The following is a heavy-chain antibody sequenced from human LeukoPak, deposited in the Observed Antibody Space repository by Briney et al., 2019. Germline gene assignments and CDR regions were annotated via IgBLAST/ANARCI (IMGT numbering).Heavy chain of an antibody. Sequence: GGSLRLSCAASGFTLSSYAMSWVRQTPGKGLEWVSAISDSGNTYHADSVKGRFTISRDSSKNTLFLQMNRLRPEDAAVYYCARDFRGGYDFWSGYYTPYYFDYWGQGTLVTVSP. CDR2: ISDSGNT. D-gene: IGHD3-3*01. CDR3: ARDFRGGYDFWSGYYTPYYFDY. V-gene: IGHV3-23*01. CDR1: GFTLSSYA. J-gene: IGHJ4*02.